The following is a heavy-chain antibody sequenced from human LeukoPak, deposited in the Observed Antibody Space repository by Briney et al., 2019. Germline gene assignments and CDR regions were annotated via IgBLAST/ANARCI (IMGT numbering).Heavy chain of an antibody. Sequence: SETLSLTCAVYGGSLSGYYWSWIRQPPGKGLEWIGEINHSGSTNYNPSLKSRVTISVDTSKNQFSLKLSSVTAADTAVYYCARVRDIVVVTKYWYFDLWGRGTLVTVSS. CDR3: ARVRDIVVVTKYWYFDL. CDR2: INHSGST. D-gene: IGHD2-21*02. J-gene: IGHJ2*01. V-gene: IGHV4-34*01. CDR1: GGSLSGYY.